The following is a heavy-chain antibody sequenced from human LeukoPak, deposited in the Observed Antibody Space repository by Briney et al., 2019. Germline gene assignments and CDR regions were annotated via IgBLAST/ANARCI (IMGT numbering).Heavy chain of an antibody. Sequence: SVKVSCKASGGTFSSYAISWVRQAPGQGLEWMGGIIPIFGTANYAQKFQGRVTITADESTSTAYMELSSLRSEDTAVYYCARDLRFDCSSTSCYTENYYYYYMDVWGKGTTVTVSS. CDR2: IIPIFGTA. D-gene: IGHD2-2*02. CDR1: GGTFSSYA. CDR3: ARDLRFDCSSTSCYTENYYYYYMDV. V-gene: IGHV1-69*13. J-gene: IGHJ6*03.